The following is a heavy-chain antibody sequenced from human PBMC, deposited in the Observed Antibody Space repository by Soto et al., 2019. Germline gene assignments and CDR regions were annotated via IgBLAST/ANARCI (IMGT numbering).Heavy chain of an antibody. J-gene: IGHJ4*02. D-gene: IGHD3-10*01. Sequence: GASVKVSCKASGYTFTSYGISWVRQAPGQGLEWMGWISTYNGNTKYAQKLQGRVTMTTDTSTSTAYMELRSLRSDDTAMFYCAREMVRGVGSDYWGQGTLVTVSS. CDR1: GYTFTSYG. CDR2: ISTYNGNT. CDR3: AREMVRGVGSDY. V-gene: IGHV1-18*01.